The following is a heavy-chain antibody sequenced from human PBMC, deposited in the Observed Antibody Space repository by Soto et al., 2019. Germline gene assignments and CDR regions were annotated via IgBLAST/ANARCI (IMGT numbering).Heavy chain of an antibody. V-gene: IGHV1-69*13. Sequence: ASVKVSCKASGGTFSSYAISWVRQAPGQGLEWMGGIIPIFGTANYAQKFQGRVTITADESTSTAYMELSSLRSEDTAVYYCATLTSRGDDAFDICGQLKMFTV. D-gene: IGHD3-16*01. J-gene: IGHJ3*02. CDR1: GGTFSSYA. CDR2: IIPIFGTA. CDR3: ATLTSRGDDAFDI.